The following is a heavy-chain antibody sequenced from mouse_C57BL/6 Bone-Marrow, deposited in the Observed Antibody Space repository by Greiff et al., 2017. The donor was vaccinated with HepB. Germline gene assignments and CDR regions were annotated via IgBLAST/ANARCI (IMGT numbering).Heavy chain of an antibody. Sequence: VQLQQPGAELVKPGASVKLSCKASGYTFTSYWMQWVKQRPGQGLEWIGEIDPSDSYTNYNQKFKGKATLTVDTSSSTAYMQLSSLTSEDSAVYYCARFITTLYCDYWGQGTTLTVSS. V-gene: IGHV1-50*01. D-gene: IGHD1-1*01. CDR3: ARFITTLYCDY. CDR2: IDPSDSYT. J-gene: IGHJ2*01. CDR1: GYTFTSYW.